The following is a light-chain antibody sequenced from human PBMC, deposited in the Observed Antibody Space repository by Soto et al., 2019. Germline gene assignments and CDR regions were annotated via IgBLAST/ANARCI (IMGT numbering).Light chain of an antibody. Sequence: QSVLTQPPSASGTPGQRVSISCSGSSSNMGSNYVYWYQQVPGTTPKLLIYKNNQRPSGVPDRFSGSKSGTAASLAISGRRSEDEDDYYCAVWDDSLSGREVFGGGTKLTVL. CDR2: KNN. V-gene: IGLV1-47*01. CDR1: SSNMGSNY. J-gene: IGLJ2*01. CDR3: AVWDDSLSGREV.